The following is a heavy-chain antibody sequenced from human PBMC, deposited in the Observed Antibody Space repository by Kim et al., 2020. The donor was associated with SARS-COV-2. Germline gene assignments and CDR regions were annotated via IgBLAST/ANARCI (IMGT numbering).Heavy chain of an antibody. CDR1: GFTFSSYA. Sequence: GGSLRLSCAASGFTFSSYAMSWVRQAPGKGLEWVSAISGSGGSTYYADSVKGRFTISRDNSKNTLYLQMNSLRAEDTAVYYCAKDGLGYYYDSSGYYQFDYWGQGTLVTVSS. V-gene: IGHV3-23*01. D-gene: IGHD3-22*01. CDR2: ISGSGGST. CDR3: AKDGLGYYYDSSGYYQFDY. J-gene: IGHJ4*02.